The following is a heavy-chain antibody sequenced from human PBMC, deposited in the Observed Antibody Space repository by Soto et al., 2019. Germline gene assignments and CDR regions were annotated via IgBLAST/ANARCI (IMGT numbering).Heavy chain of an antibody. D-gene: IGHD4-17*01. CDR3: ARVVTGDYDRWFDP. Sequence: SETLSLTCTVSGGSISSGGYYWSWIRQHPGKGLEWIGYIYYSGSTYYNPSLKSRVTISVDTSKNQFSLKLSSVTAADTAVYYCARVVTGDYDRWFDPWGRGTLLTVSS. J-gene: IGHJ5*02. CDR1: GGSISSGGYY. CDR2: IYYSGST. V-gene: IGHV4-31*03.